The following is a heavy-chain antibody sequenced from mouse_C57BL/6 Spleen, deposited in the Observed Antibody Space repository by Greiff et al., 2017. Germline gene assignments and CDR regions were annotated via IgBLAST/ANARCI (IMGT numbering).Heavy chain of an antibody. V-gene: IGHV1-26*01. J-gene: IGHJ4*01. Sequence: EVQLQQSGPELVKPGASVKISCKASGYTFTDYYMNWVKQSHGQSLEWIGDINPKNGGTSYNQKFKGKATLTVDTSSSTAYMELRSLTSEDSAVYYSARGGDDRYYYAIDYWGQGTSVTVSS. CDR2: INPKNGGT. CDR3: ARGGDDRYYYAIDY. D-gene: IGHD3-2*01. CDR1: GYTFTDYY.